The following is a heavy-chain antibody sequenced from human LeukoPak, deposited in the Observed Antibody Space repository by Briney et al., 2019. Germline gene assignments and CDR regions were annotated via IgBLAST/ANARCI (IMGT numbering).Heavy chain of an antibody. CDR1: GFTFSSYA. J-gene: IGHJ4*02. V-gene: IGHV3-23*01. CDR3: AKLASLFGVVTPSTYYFDY. D-gene: IGHD3-3*02. CDR2: ISGSGGST. Sequence: PGGSLRLSCAASGFTFSSYAMSWVRQAPGKGLEWVSAISGSGGSTYCADSVKGRFTISRDNSKNTLYLQMNSLRAEDTAVYYCAKLASLFGVVTPSTYYFDYWGQGTLVTVSS.